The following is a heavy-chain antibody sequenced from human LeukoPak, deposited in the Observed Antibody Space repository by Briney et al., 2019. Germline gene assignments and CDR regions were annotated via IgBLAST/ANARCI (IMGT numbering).Heavy chain of an antibody. CDR2: ISRTSGTI. Sequence: GGSLRLSCAASGFTFSDYSMNWVRQAPGKGPEWILFISRTSGTIYYADSVQGRFTISRDNAKNSLYLQMNSLRAEDTAVCYCARGLLGSGSYYVYGMDVWGQGTTVSVSS. CDR1: GFTFSDYS. CDR3: ARGLLGSGSYYVYGMDV. D-gene: IGHD3-10*01. J-gene: IGHJ6*02. V-gene: IGHV3-48*04.